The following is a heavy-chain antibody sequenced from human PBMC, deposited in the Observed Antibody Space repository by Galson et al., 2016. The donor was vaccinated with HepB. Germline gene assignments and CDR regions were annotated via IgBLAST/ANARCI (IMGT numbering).Heavy chain of an antibody. CDR2: ISAGNGNT. Sequence: SVKVSCKASGYTFTSYALHWVRQAPGQSLEWMGWISAGNGNTKYSHNFQGRVTITRDTSATIAYMELSSLRSEDTAVYYCARVNRWGGLVDAPWYWGQGTLVTVSS. CDR3: ARVNRWGGLVDAPWY. CDR1: GYTFTSYA. V-gene: IGHV1-3*01. D-gene: IGHD2-8*01. J-gene: IGHJ4*02.